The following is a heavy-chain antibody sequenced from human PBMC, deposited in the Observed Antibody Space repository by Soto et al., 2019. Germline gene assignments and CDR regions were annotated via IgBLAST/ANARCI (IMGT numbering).Heavy chain of an antibody. CDR2: VWYDGSNQ. D-gene: IGHD2-8*01. CDR1: GFTFSNYG. Sequence: QVQLVESGGGVVQPGRSLRLSCAASGFTFSNYGMHWVRQAPGKGLEWVATVWYDGSNQLYVDSVKGRFTISRDNSKDTLFMDMDSLRVEARAMYFCARAGVDAALKVGYLQHWGQGTLVSVSS. CDR3: ARAGVDAALKVGYLQH. J-gene: IGHJ1*01. V-gene: IGHV3-33*01.